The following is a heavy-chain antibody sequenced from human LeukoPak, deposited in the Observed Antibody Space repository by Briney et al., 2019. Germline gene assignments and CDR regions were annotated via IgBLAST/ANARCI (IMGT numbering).Heavy chain of an antibody. Sequence: PSETLSLTCAVYGGSFSGYYWSWIRQPPGKGREWIGEINHSGSTNYNPSLKSRVTISVDTSKNQFSLKLSSVTAADTAVYYCASRITMVRGVAIDYWGQGTLVTVSS. CDR1: GGSFSGYY. CDR3: ASRITMVRGVAIDY. V-gene: IGHV4-34*01. CDR2: INHSGST. J-gene: IGHJ4*02. D-gene: IGHD3-10*01.